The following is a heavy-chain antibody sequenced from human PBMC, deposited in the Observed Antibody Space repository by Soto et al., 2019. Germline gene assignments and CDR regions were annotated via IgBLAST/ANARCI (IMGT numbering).Heavy chain of an antibody. D-gene: IGHD3-22*01. J-gene: IGHJ3*02. V-gene: IGHV1-8*01. CDR1: GYTFTSYD. CDR3: ASHGSDYYDSSGYYYDAFDI. CDR2: MNPNSGNT. Sequence: ASVKVSCKASGYTFTSYDINWVRQATGQGLEWMGWMNPNSGNTGYAQKFQDRVTMTRNTSISTAYMELSSLRSEDTAVYYCASHGSDYYDSSGYYYDAFDIWGQGTMVTVSS.